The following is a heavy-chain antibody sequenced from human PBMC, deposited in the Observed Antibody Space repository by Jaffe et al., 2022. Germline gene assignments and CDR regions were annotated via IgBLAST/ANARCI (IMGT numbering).Heavy chain of an antibody. V-gene: IGHV1-69*01. CDR1: GGTFSSYA. CDR2: IIPIFGTA. CDR3: ARVGSPDYGVKLGYYYYMDV. J-gene: IGHJ6*03. Sequence: QVQLVQSGAEVKKPGSSVKVSCKASGGTFSSYAISWVRQAPGQGLEWMGGIIPIFGTANYAQKFQGRVTITADESTSTAYMELSSLRSEDTAVYYCARVGSPDYGVKLGYYYYMDVWGKGTTVTVSS. D-gene: IGHD4-17*01.